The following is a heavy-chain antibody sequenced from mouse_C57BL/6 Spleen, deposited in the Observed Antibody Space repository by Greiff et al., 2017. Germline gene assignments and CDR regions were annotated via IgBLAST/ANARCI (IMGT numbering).Heavy chain of an antibody. CDR2: INPNNGGT. CDR1: GFTFTDYN. CDR3: ARLERVFAY. V-gene: IGHV1-18*01. J-gene: IGHJ3*01. Sequence: EVQLQQSGPELVKPGASVKMPCKASGFTFTDYNMEWVQQSHGKSLEWIGDINPNNGGTIYNQKFKGKATLTVDKSSSTAYMELRSLTSEDTAVYYCARLERVFAYWGQGTLVTVSA.